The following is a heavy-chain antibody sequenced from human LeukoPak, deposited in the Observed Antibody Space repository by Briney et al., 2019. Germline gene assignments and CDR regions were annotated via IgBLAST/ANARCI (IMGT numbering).Heavy chain of an antibody. J-gene: IGHJ4*02. CDR3: ARHRSGYSYGFDY. CDR1: GGSISSSNHY. Sequence: PSETLSLTCTVSGGSISSSNHYWGWIRQPPGKGLEWIGSINYSGSTYYNPSLKSRVTKSVDMSKNQFPLKLSSVTAADTAVYYCARHRSGYSYGFDYWGQGTLVTVSS. CDR2: INYSGST. D-gene: IGHD5-18*01. V-gene: IGHV4-39*01.